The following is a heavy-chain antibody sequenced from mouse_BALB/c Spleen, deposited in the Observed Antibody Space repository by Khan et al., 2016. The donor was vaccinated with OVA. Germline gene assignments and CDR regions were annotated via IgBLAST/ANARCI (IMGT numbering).Heavy chain of an antibody. J-gene: IGHJ4*01. CDR3: ARGGAAYYRYDGGAMDY. CDR2: INTHSGVP. V-gene: IGHV9-4*02. CDR1: GYTFTTAG. D-gene: IGHD2-14*01. Sequence: QIQLVQSGPELKKSGETVRISCKASGYTFTTAGMQWVQKMPGKGLKWIGWINTHSGVPKYAEDFKGRFAFSLETSASTTYLHITNLKNEDTATYFCARGGAAYYRYDGGAMDYWGQGTSVTVSS.